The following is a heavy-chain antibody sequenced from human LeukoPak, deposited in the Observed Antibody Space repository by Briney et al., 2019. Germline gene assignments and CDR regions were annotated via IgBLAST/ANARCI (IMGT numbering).Heavy chain of an antibody. D-gene: IGHD2-21*01. CDR1: GLTFSSYG. J-gene: IGHJ4*02. CDR3: AKMQGNFDY. CDR2: ITGGGGTT. Sequence: GGSLILSCEASGLTFSSYGMSWVRQAPGKGLQWVSAITGGGGTTYYADSVKGRFTISRDNSKNMLYLQMNSLRAEDTAVYYCAKMQGNFDYWGQGTLVPVSS. V-gene: IGHV3-23*01.